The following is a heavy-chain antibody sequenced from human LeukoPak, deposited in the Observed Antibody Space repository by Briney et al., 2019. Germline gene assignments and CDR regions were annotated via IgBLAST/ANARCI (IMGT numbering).Heavy chain of an antibody. CDR3: ARDHHYYGSGSYYTLLDNWFDP. CDR1: DDSITIYY. V-gene: IGHV4-59*12. Sequence: SETLSLTCTVSDDSITIYYWSWIRQPPGKGLEWIGYIDHTGSTNYNPSLKSRVTISRDTSKNHFSLELSSVTAADTAVYYCARDHHYYGSGSYYTLLDNWFDPWGQGTLVTVSS. J-gene: IGHJ5*02. D-gene: IGHD3-10*01. CDR2: IDHTGST.